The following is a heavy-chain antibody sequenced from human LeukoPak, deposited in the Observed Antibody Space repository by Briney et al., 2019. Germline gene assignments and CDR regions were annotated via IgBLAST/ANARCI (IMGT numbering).Heavy chain of an antibody. V-gene: IGHV3-9*01. D-gene: IGHD3-16*01. J-gene: IGHJ4*02. Sequence: GGSLRLSCAVSGFTFSRYSLHWVRQAPGKGLEWVSGISWNSGSIGYADSVKGRFTISRDNAKNSLYLQMNSLRAEDTALYYCAKDSESYYDYVWGSATFDYWGQGTLVTVSS. CDR2: ISWNSGSI. CDR3: AKDSESYYDYVWGSATFDY. CDR1: GFTFSRYS.